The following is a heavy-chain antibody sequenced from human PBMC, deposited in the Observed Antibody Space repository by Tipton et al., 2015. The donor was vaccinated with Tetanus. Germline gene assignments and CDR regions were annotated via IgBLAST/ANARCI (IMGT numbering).Heavy chain of an antibody. J-gene: IGHJ4*02. CDR2: IYYSGST. CDR1: GASISSGGYF. D-gene: IGHD3-3*01. Sequence: TLSLTCSVSGASISSGGYFWNWIRHRPGKGLEWIGYIYYSGSTFYNPSLKSRVTISVDTSNNQFSLRLSSVTAADTGVYYCARANYDFPKKGPFDSWGQGSLVIVSS. CDR3: ARANYDFPKKGPFDS. V-gene: IGHV4-31*03.